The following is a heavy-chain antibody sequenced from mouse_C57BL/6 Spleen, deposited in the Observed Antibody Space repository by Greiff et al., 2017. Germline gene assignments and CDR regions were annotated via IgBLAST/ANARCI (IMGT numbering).Heavy chain of an antibody. CDR2: IDPEDGDT. J-gene: IGHJ4*01. CDR3: TTDGNGPMDY. CDR1: GFYFKDYY. Sequence: VQLKESGAELVRPGASVKLSCTASGFYFKDYYMHWVKQRPEQGLEWIGWIDPEDGDTEYAPKFQGKATMTAVTSSNTAYLQLSSLTSEDTAVYYCTTDGNGPMDYWGQGTSVTVSS. V-gene: IGHV14-1*01. D-gene: IGHD2-1*01.